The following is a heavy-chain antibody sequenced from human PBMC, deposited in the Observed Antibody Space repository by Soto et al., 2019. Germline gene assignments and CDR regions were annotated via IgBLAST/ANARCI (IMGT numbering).Heavy chain of an antibody. CDR2: MSFDGNSK. CDR1: GFTFSSYS. V-gene: IGHV3-30-3*01. D-gene: IGHD2-21*01. CDR3: ARGRSVIDHDDFEY. J-gene: IGHJ4*02. Sequence: QVQLVESGGGVVQPGRSLTLSCAASGFTFSSYSMHWVRQAPGKGLEWVAAMSFDGNSKYFADSVKGRFTISRDNSKNTLSLQMNSLGADDSAVYYCARGRSVIDHDDFEYWGQGTLVTVSS.